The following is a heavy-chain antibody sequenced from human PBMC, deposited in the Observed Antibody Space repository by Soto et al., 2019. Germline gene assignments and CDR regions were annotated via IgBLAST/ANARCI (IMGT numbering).Heavy chain of an antibody. D-gene: IGHD2-2*01. J-gene: IGHJ4*02. Sequence: GGSLRLSCAASGFSFSSYWMHWVRHAPGKGLVWVSRINSDGSSATYAGSVKGRFTITRDTSASTAYMELSSLRSEDTAVYYCARSPSLFIDYWGQGTLVTVSS. CDR2: INSDGSSA. V-gene: IGHV3-74*01. CDR3: ARSPSLFIDY. CDR1: GFSFSSYW.